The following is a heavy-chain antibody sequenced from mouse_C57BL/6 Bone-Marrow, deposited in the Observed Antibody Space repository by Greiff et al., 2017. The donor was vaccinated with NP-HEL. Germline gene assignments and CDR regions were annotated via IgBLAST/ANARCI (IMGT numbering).Heavy chain of an antibody. V-gene: IGHV10-1*01. CDR1: GFSFNTYA. Sequence: EAGGGLVQPKGSLKLSCAASGFSFNTYAMNWVRQAPGKGLEWVARIRSKSNNYATYYADSVKDRFTISRDDSESMLYLQMNNLKTEDTAMYYCVRQPWAMDYWGQGTSVTVSS. CDR2: IRSKSNNYAT. J-gene: IGHJ4*01. CDR3: VRQPWAMDY.